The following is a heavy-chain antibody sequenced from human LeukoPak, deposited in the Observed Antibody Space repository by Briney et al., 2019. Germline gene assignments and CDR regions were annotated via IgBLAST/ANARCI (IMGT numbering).Heavy chain of an antibody. CDR2: IYYSGIT. CDR3: VRGGYGSLTFDY. D-gene: IGHD5-18*01. J-gene: IGHJ4*02. V-gene: IGHV4-59*01. Sequence: SETLSLTCTVSGGSINTYYWSWIRQPPGKGLEWIGYIYYSGITKYNPSLKSRVTISVDTSKNQFSLKLSSVTAADTALYYCVRGGYGSLTFDYWGQGTLVTVPS. CDR1: GGSINTYY.